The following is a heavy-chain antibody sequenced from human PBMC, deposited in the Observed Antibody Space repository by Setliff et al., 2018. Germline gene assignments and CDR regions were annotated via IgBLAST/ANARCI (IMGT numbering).Heavy chain of an antibody. CDR1: GYTFTSYA. Sequence: ASVKVSCKASGYTFTSYAMHWVRQAPGQRLEWMGWISAGNGNTKYSQKFQGRVTITRDTSASTAYMELSSLRSEDTAVYYCASFGVGLAFDIWGQGTMVTVSS. J-gene: IGHJ3*02. CDR3: ASFGVGLAFDI. CDR2: ISAGNGNT. V-gene: IGHV1-3*01. D-gene: IGHD3-3*01.